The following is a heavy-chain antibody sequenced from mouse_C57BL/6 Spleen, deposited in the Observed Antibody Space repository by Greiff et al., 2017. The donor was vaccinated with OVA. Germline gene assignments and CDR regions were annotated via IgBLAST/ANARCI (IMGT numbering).Heavy chain of an antibody. Sequence: VQLQESGAELVRPGSSVKLSCKASGYTFTSYWMDWVKQRPGQGLEWIGNIYPSDSETHYNQKFKDKATLTVDKSSSTAYMQLSSLTSEDSAVYYCARYYGSSYDYYAMDYWGQGTSVTVSS. CDR1: GYTFTSYW. D-gene: IGHD1-1*01. CDR2: IYPSDSET. V-gene: IGHV1-61*01. J-gene: IGHJ4*01. CDR3: ARYYGSSYDYYAMDY.